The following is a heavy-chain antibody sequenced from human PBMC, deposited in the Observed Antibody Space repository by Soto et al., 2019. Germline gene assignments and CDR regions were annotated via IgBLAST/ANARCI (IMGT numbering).Heavy chain of an antibody. CDR1: GYTFTSYA. Sequence: ASVKVSCKASGYTFTSYAMHWVRQAPGQRLEWMGWINAGNGNTKYSQKFQGRVTITRDTSASTAYMELSSLRSEDTAEYYCARAVAVAADFDYWGQGTLVTVSS. CDR2: INAGNGNT. J-gene: IGHJ4*02. D-gene: IGHD6-19*01. V-gene: IGHV1-3*01. CDR3: ARAVAVAADFDY.